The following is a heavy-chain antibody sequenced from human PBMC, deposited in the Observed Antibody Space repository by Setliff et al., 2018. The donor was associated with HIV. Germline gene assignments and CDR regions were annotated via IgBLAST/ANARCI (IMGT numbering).Heavy chain of an antibody. D-gene: IGHD7-27*01. J-gene: IGHJ4*02. Sequence: PSETLSLTCAVYGGSFSGSYWPWIRQAPGKGLEWIGEINHSGITHYNPSLETRVTMFADTSKNQFSLRLSPVTVADTAIYYCAKGPRGLGLTYYFDYWAQGSQVTVSS. CDR3: AKGPRGLGLTYYFDY. V-gene: IGHV4-34*01. CDR2: INHSGIT. CDR1: GGSFSGSY.